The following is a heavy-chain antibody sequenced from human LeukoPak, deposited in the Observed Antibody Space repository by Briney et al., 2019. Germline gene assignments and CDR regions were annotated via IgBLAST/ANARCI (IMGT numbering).Heavy chain of an antibody. J-gene: IGHJ4*02. CDR2: IIPIFGTA. CDR1: GGTSSSYA. Sequence: SVEVSCKASGGTSSSYAISWVRQAPGQGLEWMGGIIPIFGTANYAQKFQGRVTITADESTSTAYMELSSLRSEDTAVYYCAREQSRQWLRFGLDYWGQGTLVTVSS. CDR3: AREQSRQWLRFGLDY. D-gene: IGHD5-12*01. V-gene: IGHV1-69*13.